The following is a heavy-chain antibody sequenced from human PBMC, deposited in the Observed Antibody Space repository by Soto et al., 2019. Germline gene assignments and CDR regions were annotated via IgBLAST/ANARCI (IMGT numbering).Heavy chain of an antibody. J-gene: IGHJ4*02. D-gene: IGHD4-4*01. V-gene: IGHV1-8*01. CDR3: ARSPSWETTVTPYYFDY. CDR2: MNPKSANT. Sequence: QVQLVQSGAEVKKPGASVKVSCKASRYTFISYDINWVRQATGQGLEWMGWMNPKSANTGYAQNLHGRVTMTRNTSISTAYMELSSLRSEDTAVYYCARSPSWETTVTPYYFDYWGQGTLVTVSS. CDR1: RYTFISYD.